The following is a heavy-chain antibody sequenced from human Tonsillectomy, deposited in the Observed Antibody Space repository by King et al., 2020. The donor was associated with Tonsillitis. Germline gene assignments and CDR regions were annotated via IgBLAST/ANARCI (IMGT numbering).Heavy chain of an antibody. V-gene: IGHV4-59*01. Sequence: VQLQESGPGLVKPSETLSLTCTVSGGSISIYYWNWIRQPPGKELEWIGYIYYRWSTNYNPSLKSRVTISVETSQNQFSLKLTSVTAADTAGYYCSRGGRDSGSPGRVDYWGQGTLVTVSS. J-gene: IGHJ4*02. CDR3: SRGGRDSGSPGRVDY. CDR2: IYYRWST. CDR1: GGSISIYY. D-gene: IGHD1-26*01.